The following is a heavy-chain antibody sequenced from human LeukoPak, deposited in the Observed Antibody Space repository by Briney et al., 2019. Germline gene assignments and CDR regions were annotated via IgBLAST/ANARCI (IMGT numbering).Heavy chain of an antibody. CDR3: TTAERRQRNY. V-gene: IGHV3-49*03. Sequence: PGGSLRLSCIASGFTFGDYAMSCFRQAPGKGLEWVGFIRSKAYGGTTEYAASVKGRFTISRDDSKSIAYLQMNSLKTEDTAVYYCTTAERRQRNYWGQGTLVTVSS. J-gene: IGHJ4*02. CDR2: IRSKAYGGTT. CDR1: GFTFGDYA. D-gene: IGHD1-1*01.